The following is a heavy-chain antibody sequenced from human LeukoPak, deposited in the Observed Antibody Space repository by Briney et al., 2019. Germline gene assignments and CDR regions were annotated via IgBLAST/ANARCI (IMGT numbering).Heavy chain of an antibody. J-gene: IGHJ6*03. V-gene: IGHV4-38-2*02. D-gene: IGHD2-2*01. CDR2: IYHSGST. Sequence: SETLSLTCTVSGYSISTGYYWGWIRRPPGKGLEWIGSIYHSGSTYYNPSLKSRVTISVDASKNQFSLKLSSVTAADTAVYYCARAFDQLPYYYYYMDVWGKGTTVTVSS. CDR1: GYSISTGYY. CDR3: ARAFDQLPYYYYYMDV.